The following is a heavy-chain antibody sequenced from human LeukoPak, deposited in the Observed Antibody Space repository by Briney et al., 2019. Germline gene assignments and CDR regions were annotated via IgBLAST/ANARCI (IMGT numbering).Heavy chain of an antibody. CDR2: ISSSGSTI. J-gene: IGHJ4*02. V-gene: IGHV3-48*03. Sequence: PGGTLRLSCAASGFTFSSYEMNWVRQAPGKGLEWVSYISSSGSTIYYADSVKGRFTISRDNAKNSLYLQMNSLRAENTAVYYCARLEMASGLIDYWGQGTLHTVSS. D-gene: IGHD5-24*01. CDR1: GFTFSSYE. CDR3: ARLEMASGLIDY.